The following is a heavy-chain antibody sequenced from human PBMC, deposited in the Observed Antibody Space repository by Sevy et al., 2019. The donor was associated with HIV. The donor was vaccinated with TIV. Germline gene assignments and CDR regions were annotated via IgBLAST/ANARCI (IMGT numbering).Heavy chain of an antibody. CDR1: GYTFTSYY. D-gene: IGHD5-12*01. J-gene: IGHJ6*02. CDR2: INPSGGST. Sequence: ASVKVSCKASGYTFTSYYMHWVRQAPGQGLEWMGIINPSGGSTSYAQKFQGRVTMTRDTSTSTVYMELSSLRSEDTAVYYGAGTGGYSGYELGGMDVWGQGTTVTVSS. V-gene: IGHV1-46*01. CDR3: AGTGGYSGYELGGMDV.